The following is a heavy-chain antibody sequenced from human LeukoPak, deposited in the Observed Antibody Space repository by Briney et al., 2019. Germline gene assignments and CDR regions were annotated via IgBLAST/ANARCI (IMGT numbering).Heavy chain of an antibody. J-gene: IGHJ4*02. V-gene: IGHV2-5*02. CDR3: AHRRGRYGPYYFDS. Sequence: SGPTLVNPTQTLTLTCTFSGFSLSTSGMGVGYIRQPPGKALEWLGIIYWDDDKRYSPSLQSRLTITKDTSKNQVVLTMTNMGPVDTATYYCAHRRGRYGPYYFDSWGQGTLVTVSS. CDR1: GFSLSTSGMG. D-gene: IGHD5-18*01. CDR2: IYWDDDK.